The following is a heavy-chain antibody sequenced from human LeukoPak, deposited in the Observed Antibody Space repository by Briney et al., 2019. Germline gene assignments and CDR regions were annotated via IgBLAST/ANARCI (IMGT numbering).Heavy chain of an antibody. V-gene: IGHV4-59*01. CDR1: GGAISNYY. Sequence: SETLSLTCNVSGGAISNYYWSWIRQPPGKGLEWIGYINYSGSAFYNPSVKSRVTISVDTSKNQFSLKLSSVTAADMAMYYCAREGRQDYVYFDHWGQGSLVTVSS. D-gene: IGHD4-17*01. J-gene: IGHJ4*02. CDR3: AREGRQDYVYFDH. CDR2: INYSGSA.